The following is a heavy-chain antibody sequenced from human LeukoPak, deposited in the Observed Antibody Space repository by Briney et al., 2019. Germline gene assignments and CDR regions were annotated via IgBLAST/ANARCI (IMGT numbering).Heavy chain of an antibody. Sequence: ASVQISCNVSGYTLTELSMHWVRQAPGKGLEWMGGFDPEDGETIYAQKFQGRVTMTEDTSTDTAYMELSSLRSEDTAVYYCATDAIAVAGLFDYWGQGTLVTVSS. J-gene: IGHJ4*02. CDR3: ATDAIAVAGLFDY. D-gene: IGHD6-19*01. V-gene: IGHV1-24*01. CDR1: GYTLTELS. CDR2: FDPEDGET.